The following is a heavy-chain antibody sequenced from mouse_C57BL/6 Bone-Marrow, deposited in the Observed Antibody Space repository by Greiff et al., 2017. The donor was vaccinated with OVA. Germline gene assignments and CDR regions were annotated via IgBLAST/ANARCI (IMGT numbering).Heavy chain of an antibody. V-gene: IGHV3-1*01. J-gene: IGHJ3*01. D-gene: IGHD2-1*01. CDR3: ARGSTMAPFAY. Sequence: VQLKESGPGMVKPSQSLSLTCTVTGYSITSGYDWHWIRHFPGNNLEWMGYISYSGSTTYNPSLKSRIAITHDTSKNHFFLECNSVTTEDTATYYCARGSTMAPFAYWGEGTLVTVSA. CDR2: ISYSGST. CDR1: GYSITSGYD.